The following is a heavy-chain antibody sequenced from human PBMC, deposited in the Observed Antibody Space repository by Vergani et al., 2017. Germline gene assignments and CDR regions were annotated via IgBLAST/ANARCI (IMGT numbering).Heavy chain of an antibody. CDR3: ARVPVSGGYLSFDY. CDR1: GYSISSGYY. V-gene: IGHV4-38-2*01. CDR2: IYHSGST. Sequence: QVQLQESGPGLVKPSETLSLTCAVSGYSISSGYYWGWIRQPPGKGLEWIGSIYHSGSTYYNPSLKSRVTISVDTSKNQFSLKLSSVTAADTAVYYCARVPVSGGYLSFDYWGQGTLVTVSS. D-gene: IGHD1-26*01. J-gene: IGHJ4*02.